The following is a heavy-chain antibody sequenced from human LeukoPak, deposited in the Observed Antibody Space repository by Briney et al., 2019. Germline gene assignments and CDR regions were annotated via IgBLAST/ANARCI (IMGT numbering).Heavy chain of an antibody. CDR2: IYPRDGST. J-gene: IGHJ4*02. D-gene: IGHD1-14*01. Sequence: ASVKVSCKASGYSFTSNYIHWVRQAPGQGLEWMGMIYPRDGSTSYAQKFQGRVTVTRDTSTSTVHMELSGLRSEDTAVYYCARAEVYPYYFDYWGQGTLVTVSS. CDR1: GYSFTSNY. V-gene: IGHV1-46*01. CDR3: ARAEVYPYYFDY.